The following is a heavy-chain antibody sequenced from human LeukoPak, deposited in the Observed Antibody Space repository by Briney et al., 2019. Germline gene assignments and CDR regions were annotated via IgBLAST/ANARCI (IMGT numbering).Heavy chain of an antibody. CDR3: ATSRWNGGGGFDP. J-gene: IGHJ5*02. CDR2: ISHSGST. D-gene: IGHD3-16*01. V-gene: IGHV4-34*08. CDR1: GGTFSGYY. Sequence: NPSETLSLTCGVHGGTFSGYYWNWIRQPPGKGLEWIWEISHSGSTNYNPSPKSRVTIFVVTSNNQFSLKLTSVTAADTAVYYCATSRWNGGGGFDPWGQGTLVTVSS.